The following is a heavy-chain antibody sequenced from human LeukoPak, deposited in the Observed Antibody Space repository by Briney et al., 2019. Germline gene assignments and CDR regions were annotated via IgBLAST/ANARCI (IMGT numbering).Heavy chain of an antibody. V-gene: IGHV4-4*07. Sequence: SETLSLTCTVPGGSISNYYWSWIRQPAGKGLEWIGRIYTSGSTNYNPSLKSRVTMSVDTSKNQFSLKLSSVTAADTAVYYCARGSQAAAVAANWFDPWGQGTLVTVSS. D-gene: IGHD6-13*01. J-gene: IGHJ5*02. CDR3: ARGSQAAAVAANWFDP. CDR2: IYTSGST. CDR1: GGSISNYY.